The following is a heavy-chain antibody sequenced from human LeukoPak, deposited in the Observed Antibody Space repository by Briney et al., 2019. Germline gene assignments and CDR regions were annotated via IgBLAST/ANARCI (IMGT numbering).Heavy chain of an antibody. CDR1: GGSISSYY. D-gene: IGHD4-11*01. CDR2: IYDNENT. V-gene: IGHV4-59*01. CDR3: ATGMSYSDYSFDY. Sequence: SETLSLTCAVSGGSISSYYWSWIRQPPGKGLEWIGYIYDNENTKYNPSLKSRVTISVDTSKSQFSLKLSSVTAADTAVYYCATGMSYSDYSFDYWGQGTLVIVYS. J-gene: IGHJ4*02.